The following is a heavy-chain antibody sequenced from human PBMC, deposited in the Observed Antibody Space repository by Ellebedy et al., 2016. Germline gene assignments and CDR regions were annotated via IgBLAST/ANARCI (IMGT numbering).Heavy chain of an antibody. CDR2: ISGRGDDI. J-gene: IGHJ4*02. Sequence: GGSLRLSXTASGFTLYRMHWVRQAPGTGLEWLSFISGRGDDIHYADAVRGRFTSSRDIDRNSVFLRMDSLTEGDTAMYYCATNLADCTGTACYSSLDKWGQGTQVTVSS. D-gene: IGHD2-15*01. CDR1: GFTLYR. CDR3: ATNLADCTGTACYSSLDK. V-gene: IGHV3-48*02.